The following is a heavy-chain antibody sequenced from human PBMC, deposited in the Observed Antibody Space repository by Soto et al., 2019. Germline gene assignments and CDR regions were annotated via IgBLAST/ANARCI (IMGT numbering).Heavy chain of an antibody. CDR1: GFTFYNYA. J-gene: IGHJ4*02. CDR3: AKLGSSSWSPHYYFDY. CDR2: ITGSGSDT. D-gene: IGHD2-2*01. V-gene: IGHV3-23*01. Sequence: GGALRLSCAASGFTFYNYAMGWVRQAPGKGLEWVSAITGSGSDTYYVDSVKGRFTISRDNSENTLYLQMNSLRAEDTAIYYCAKLGSSSWSPHYYFDYWGQGTLVTVSS.